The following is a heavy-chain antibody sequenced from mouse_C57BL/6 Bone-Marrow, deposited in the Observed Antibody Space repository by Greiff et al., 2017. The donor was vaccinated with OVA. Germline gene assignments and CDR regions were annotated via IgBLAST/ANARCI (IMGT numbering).Heavy chain of an antibody. D-gene: IGHD3-3*01. Sequence: VQLQQPGAELVRPGSSVKLSCKASGYTFTSYWMDWVKQRPGQGLEWIGNIYPSDSETHYNQKFKDKATLTVDKSSSTAYMQLSSLTSEDSAVYYCARERARGARDYWGQGTSVTGSS. V-gene: IGHV1-61*01. CDR3: ARERARGARDY. J-gene: IGHJ4*01. CDR2: IYPSDSET. CDR1: GYTFTSYW.